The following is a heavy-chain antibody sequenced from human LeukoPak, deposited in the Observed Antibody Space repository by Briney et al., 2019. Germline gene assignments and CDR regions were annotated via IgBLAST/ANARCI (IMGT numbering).Heavy chain of an antibody. CDR1: GFTFSSYA. J-gene: IGHJ3*02. Sequence: GGSLRLSCAASGFTFSSYAMSWVRQAPGKGLEWVSAISGSGGSTYYADSVKGRFTISRDNSKNTLYLQMNSLRAEDTAVYYCAKDSLRYFDWSDDAFDIWGQGTMVTVSS. D-gene: IGHD3-9*01. V-gene: IGHV3-23*01. CDR2: ISGSGGST. CDR3: AKDSLRYFDWSDDAFDI.